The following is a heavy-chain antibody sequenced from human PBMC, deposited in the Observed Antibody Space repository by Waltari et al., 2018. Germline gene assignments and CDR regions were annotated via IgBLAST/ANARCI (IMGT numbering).Heavy chain of an antibody. CDR3: VLYSSSFLGDC. J-gene: IGHJ4*02. D-gene: IGHD6-13*01. V-gene: IGHV3-74*01. CDR1: GFIFSSYW. Sequence: EVQLVESGGDLVQPGGSLRLSCTASGFIFSSYWMHWVRQAPGKGLGSVAHINWDGSITNYADSVKGRFTISRENARNTLFLQMNSLRAEDTAIYYCVLYSSSFLGDCWGQGTLVTVSS. CDR2: INWDGSIT.